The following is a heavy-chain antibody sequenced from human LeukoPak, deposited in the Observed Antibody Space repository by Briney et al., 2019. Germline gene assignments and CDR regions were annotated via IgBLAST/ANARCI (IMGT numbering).Heavy chain of an antibody. CDR3: ARANFLYCSSTSCLFDY. V-gene: IGHV1-2*04. D-gene: IGHD2-2*01. J-gene: IGHJ4*02. CDR2: INPNSGGT. CDR1: GYTFTDYY. Sequence: ASVKVSCKASGYTFTDYYMHWVRLAPGQGLEWMGWINPNSGGTNYVQKFQGWVTMTRDTATNTAYMELSRLTSDDTAVYYCARANFLYCSSTSCLFDYWGQGTLVTVSS.